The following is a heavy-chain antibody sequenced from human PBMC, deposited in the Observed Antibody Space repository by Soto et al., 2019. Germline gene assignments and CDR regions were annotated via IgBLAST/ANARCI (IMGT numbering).Heavy chain of an antibody. V-gene: IGHV1-3*01. J-gene: IGHJ4*02. D-gene: IGHD2-2*01. CDR2: INGDSGNT. CDR3: ARGYCSSTTCYFQDY. CDR1: GYTFTSYA. Sequence: ASVKVSCKASGYTFTSYAMHWVRQAPGQRLEWMGWINGDSGNTKYSQKFQGRVTIIRDTSASTAYMELSSLRSEDTAVYYCARGYCSSTTCYFQDYWGQGTLVTVSS.